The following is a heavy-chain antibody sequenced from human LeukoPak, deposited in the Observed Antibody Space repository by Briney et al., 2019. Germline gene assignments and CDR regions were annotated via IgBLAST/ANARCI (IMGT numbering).Heavy chain of an antibody. CDR2: IYYSGST. D-gene: IGHD2-15*01. V-gene: IGHV4-39*01. J-gene: IGHJ4*02. Sequence: KPSETLSLTCTVSGGSISSSSYYWGWIRQPPGKGLEWIGSIYYSGSTYYNPSLKSRVTISVDTSKNQFSLKLSSVTAADTAVYYCATRYCSGGSCYGFDYWGQGTQVTVSS. CDR1: GGSISSSSYY. CDR3: ATRYCSGGSCYGFDY.